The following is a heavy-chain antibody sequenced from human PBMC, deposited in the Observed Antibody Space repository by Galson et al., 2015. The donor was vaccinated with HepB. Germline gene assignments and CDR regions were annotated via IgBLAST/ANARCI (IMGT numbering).Heavy chain of an antibody. D-gene: IGHD1-1*01. CDR1: GFTVSSNY. CDR3: ARDSGDWNQDY. J-gene: IGHJ4*02. Sequence: SLRLSCAGSGFTVSSNYMNWVRQAPGKGLEGVSVIYSGGSTHYADSVGGRFTISRDNSKNTLYLEMNSLRAEDTALYYCARDSGDWNQDYWGQGTLVTVSS. V-gene: IGHV3-66*01. CDR2: IYSGGST.